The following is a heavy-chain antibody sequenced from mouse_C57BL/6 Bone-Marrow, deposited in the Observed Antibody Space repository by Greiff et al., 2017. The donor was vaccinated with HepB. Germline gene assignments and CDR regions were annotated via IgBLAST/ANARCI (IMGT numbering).Heavy chain of an antibody. J-gene: IGHJ2*01. Sequence: EVQLQQSGPELVKPGASVKIPCKASGYTFTDYYMNWVKQSHGKSLEWIGDINPNNGGTSYNQKFKGKATLTVDKSSSTAYMELRSLTSEDSAVYYCARRTVRYGDYWGQGTTLTVSS. V-gene: IGHV1-26*01. CDR3: ARRTVRYGDY. CDR1: GYTFTDYY. CDR2: INPNNGGT. D-gene: IGHD1-1*01.